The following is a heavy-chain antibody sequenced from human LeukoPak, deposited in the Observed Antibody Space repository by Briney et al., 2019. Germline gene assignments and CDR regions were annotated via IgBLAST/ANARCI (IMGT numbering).Heavy chain of an antibody. CDR3: AIAVAELFPIDY. J-gene: IGHJ4*02. V-gene: IGHV1-3*01. CDR2: INAGNGNT. CDR1: GYTFTDYG. Sequence: GASVKVSCKTSGYTFTDYGMHWVRQAPGQRLEWMGWINAGNGNTKYSQKFQGRVTITRDTSASTAYMELSSLRSGDTAVYYCAIAVAELFPIDYWGQGTLVTVSS. D-gene: IGHD6-19*01.